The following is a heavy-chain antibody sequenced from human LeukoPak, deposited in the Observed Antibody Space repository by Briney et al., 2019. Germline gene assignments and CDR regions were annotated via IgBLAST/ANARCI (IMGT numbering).Heavy chain of an antibody. V-gene: IGHV1-69*06. CDR1: GGTFSSYA. CDR3: ARGHYDSSGYYPY. D-gene: IGHD3-22*01. J-gene: IGHJ4*02. Sequence: GASVKVSCKASGGTFSSYAISWVRQAPGQGLEWMGGIIPTFGTANYAQKFQGRVTITADKSTSTAYMELSSLRSEDTAVYYCARGHYDSSGYYPYWGQGTLVTVSS. CDR2: IIPTFGTA.